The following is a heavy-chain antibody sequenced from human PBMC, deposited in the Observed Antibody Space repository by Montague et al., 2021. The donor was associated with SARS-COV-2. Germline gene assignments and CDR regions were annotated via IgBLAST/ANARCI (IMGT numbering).Heavy chain of an antibody. CDR3: ARIRYDILTGYQALFDY. CDR2: IDWDDDK. D-gene: IGHD3-9*01. CDR1: GFSLSTSGMC. Sequence: PALVKPTQTLTLTCTFSGFSLSTSGMCVSWIRRPPGKALEWLARIDWDDDKYYSTSLKTRLTISKDTSKNQVVLTMTNMDPVDTATYYCARIRYDILTGYQALFDYWGQGTLGPVSS. J-gene: IGHJ4*02. V-gene: IGHV2-70*11.